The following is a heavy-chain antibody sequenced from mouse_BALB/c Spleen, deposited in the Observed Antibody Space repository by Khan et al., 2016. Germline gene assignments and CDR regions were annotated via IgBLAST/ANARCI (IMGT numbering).Heavy chain of an antibody. CDR3: ARMGGSYAMDY. V-gene: IGHV5-17*02. J-gene: IGHJ4*01. CDR1: GFTFSGFG. Sequence: EVELVESGGDLVQPGGSRKLSCAASGFTFSGFGMHWVRQAPEKGLEWVAYITSGSTNIYYADTVKGRFTISRDNPKNTLFLQMTSLRSEDTAMDYCARMGGSYAMDYWGQGTSVTVSS. CDR2: ITSGSTNI.